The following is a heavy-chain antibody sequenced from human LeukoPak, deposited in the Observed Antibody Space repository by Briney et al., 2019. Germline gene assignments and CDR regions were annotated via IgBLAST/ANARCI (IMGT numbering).Heavy chain of an antibody. Sequence: PGGSLRLSCVASGFTFRSYGIHWVRQAPGKGLEWLAFIWYDEITKNYADSVKGRFTISRDNSKNTLYLQMNSLRAEDTAIYYCAKRHRDGYNSPHDCWGQGTLVTVSS. J-gene: IGHJ4*02. CDR1: GFTFRSYG. CDR3: AKRHRDGYNSPHDC. D-gene: IGHD5-24*01. CDR2: IWYDEITK. V-gene: IGHV3-30*02.